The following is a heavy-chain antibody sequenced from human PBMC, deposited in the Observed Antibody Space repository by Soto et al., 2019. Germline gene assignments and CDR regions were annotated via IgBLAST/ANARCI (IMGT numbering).Heavy chain of an antibody. CDR1: GGSISSSSYY. J-gene: IGHJ4*02. CDR2: IYYSGST. Sequence: SETLSLTCTVSGGSISSSSYYWGWIRQPPGKGLEWIGSIYYSGSTYYNPSLKSRVTLSVDTSKNQFSLKLSSVTAADTAVYYCARGLVIAAAGSAPGTTDYWGQGTLVTVYS. CDR3: ARGLVIAAAGSAPGTTDY. V-gene: IGHV4-39*01. D-gene: IGHD6-13*01.